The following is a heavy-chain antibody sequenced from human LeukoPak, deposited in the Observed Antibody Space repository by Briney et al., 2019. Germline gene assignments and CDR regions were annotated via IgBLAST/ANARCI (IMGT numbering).Heavy chain of an antibody. CDR1: GFTFSSYA. J-gene: IGHJ4*02. CDR3: AKQRVVVVPAAMSHDY. D-gene: IGHD2-2*01. CDR2: ISGSGGST. V-gene: IGHV3-23*01. Sequence: PGGSLRLSCAASGFTFSSYAMSWVRQAPGKGLEWVSAISGSGGSTYYADSLKGRFTISRDNYKNTLYMQMNSLRAEDTAVYYCAKQRVVVVPAAMSHDYWGQGTLVTVSS.